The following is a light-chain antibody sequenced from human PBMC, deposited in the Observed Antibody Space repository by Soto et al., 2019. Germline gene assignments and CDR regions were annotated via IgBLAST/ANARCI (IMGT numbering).Light chain of an antibody. V-gene: IGLV1-40*01. CDR1: VSNIGSGYD. J-gene: IGLJ2*01. Sequence: QSVLTQPPSVSGAPGQRVTISCTGSVSNIGSGYDVHWYQHLPGTAPKLLIYGNNNRPSGVPGRFSGSKSGTSASLAITGLQAEDEADYYCQSYDTSSTLFGGGTKLTVL. CDR3: QSYDTSSTL. CDR2: GNN.